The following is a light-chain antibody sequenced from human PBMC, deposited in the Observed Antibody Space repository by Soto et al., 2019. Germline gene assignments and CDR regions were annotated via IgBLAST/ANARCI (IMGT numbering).Light chain of an antibody. Sequence: DIQMTQSPSTLSAPIGDRVTITCRASQSIGNWLAWYQQKPGKAPKLLIYKASSLESGVPSRFSGSGAGTEFTLTISSLQPDDFATYYCQQCDSYLLTFGGGTKVEIK. V-gene: IGKV1-5*03. J-gene: IGKJ4*01. CDR1: QSIGNW. CDR2: KAS. CDR3: QQCDSYLLT.